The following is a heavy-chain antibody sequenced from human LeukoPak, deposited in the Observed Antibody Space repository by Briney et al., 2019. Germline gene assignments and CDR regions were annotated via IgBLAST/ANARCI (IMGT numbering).Heavy chain of an antibody. Sequence: PSETLSLTCTVSGGSISSYYWSWIRQPPGKGLEWIGYIYYSGSTNYNPFLKSRVTISVDTSKNQFSLKLSSVTAADTAVYYCARSPVLRFLEWPYFDYWGQGTLVTVSS. CDR2: IYYSGST. D-gene: IGHD3-3*01. CDR3: ARSPVLRFLEWPYFDY. CDR1: GGSISSYY. V-gene: IGHV4-59*01. J-gene: IGHJ4*02.